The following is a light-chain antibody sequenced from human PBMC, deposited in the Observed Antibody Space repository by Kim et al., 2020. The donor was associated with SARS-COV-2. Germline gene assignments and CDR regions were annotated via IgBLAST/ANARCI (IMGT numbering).Light chain of an antibody. V-gene: IGLV3-19*01. CDR1: SLRSHY. Sequence: VALGQIVRITCQGDSLRSHYATWYQQKPGQAPILVIYGKNNRPSGIPDRFSGSSSGNTASLTITGTQAGDEADYYCNSRDSNDNVVFGGGTQLTVL. CDR3: NSRDSNDNVV. CDR2: GKN. J-gene: IGLJ2*01.